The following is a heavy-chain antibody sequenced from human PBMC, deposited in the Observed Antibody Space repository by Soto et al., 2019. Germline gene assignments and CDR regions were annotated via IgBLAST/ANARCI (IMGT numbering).Heavy chain of an antibody. Sequence: ASVKVACKASGYTFTSSGISWVRQAPGQGLEWMGWISGYNGNTNYAQKFQGRVTMTTDTSTSTAYMDLRSLRSDDTAVYYCAKFRSYYYYYGMDVWGQGTTVTSP. V-gene: IGHV1-18*01. J-gene: IGHJ6*02. CDR1: GYTFTSSG. CDR3: AKFRSYYYYYGMDV. CDR2: ISGYNGNT.